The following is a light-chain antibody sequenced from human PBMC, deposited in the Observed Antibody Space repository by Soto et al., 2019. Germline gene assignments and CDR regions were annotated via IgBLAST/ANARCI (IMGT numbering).Light chain of an antibody. CDR3: HQRQSWPRT. J-gene: IGKJ1*01. Sequence: EIVLTQSPATLSSFPGDRVTLSCRASQYINTRLAWYQHRPGQAHRLLIYQTSIRAAGIPARFSASGSGTDFTLTISDVQPEDFALYYCHQRQSWPRTFGQGAKVDI. CDR1: QYINTR. V-gene: IGKV3-11*01. CDR2: QTS.